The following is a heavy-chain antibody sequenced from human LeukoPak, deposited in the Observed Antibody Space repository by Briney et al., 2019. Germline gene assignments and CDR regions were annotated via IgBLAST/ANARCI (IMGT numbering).Heavy chain of an antibody. D-gene: IGHD6-6*01. J-gene: IGHJ5*02. Sequence: ASVKVSCKVSGYTLTELSMHWVRQAPGKGLERMGGFDPEDGETIYAQKFQGRVTMTEDTSTDTAYMELCSLRSEDTAVYYCATDQTYSSSSGYWFDPWGQGTLVTVSS. CDR1: GYTLTELS. CDR3: ATDQTYSSSSGYWFDP. CDR2: FDPEDGET. V-gene: IGHV1-24*01.